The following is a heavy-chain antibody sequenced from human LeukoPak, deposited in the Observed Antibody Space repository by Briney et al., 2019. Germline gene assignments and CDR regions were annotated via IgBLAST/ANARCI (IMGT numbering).Heavy chain of an antibody. CDR2: ISPSADIK. CDR1: GFTFSNHG. V-gene: IGHV3-23*01. J-gene: IGHJ4*02. Sequence: GGSLRLSCAASGFTFSNHGMNWVRQAPGKGLEWVSGISPSADIKYYADSVKGRFTISRDNSKNTLYLQMNSLRAEDTAVYYCAKVEKYQLRKPVLFDYWGQGTLVTVSS. CDR3: AKVEKYQLRKPVLFDY. D-gene: IGHD2-2*01.